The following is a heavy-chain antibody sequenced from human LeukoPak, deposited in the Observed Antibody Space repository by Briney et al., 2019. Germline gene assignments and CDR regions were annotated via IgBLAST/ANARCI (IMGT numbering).Heavy chain of an antibody. CDR3: AKGRITMIVVVNTLDY. CDR1: GFTFSSYA. J-gene: IGHJ4*02. D-gene: IGHD3-22*01. V-gene: IGHV3-23*01. CDR2: ISGSGGST. Sequence: GGSLRLSCAASGFTFSSYAMSWVRQAPGKGLEWVSAISGSGGSTYYADSVKGRFTISRDNSKNTLYLRMNSLRAEDTAVYYCAKGRITMIVVVNTLDYWGQGTLVTVSS.